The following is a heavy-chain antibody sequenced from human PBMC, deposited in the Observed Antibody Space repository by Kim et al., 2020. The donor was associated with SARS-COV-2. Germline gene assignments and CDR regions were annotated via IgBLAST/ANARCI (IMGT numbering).Heavy chain of an antibody. CDR1: GYTLTELS. V-gene: IGHV1-24*01. D-gene: IGHD3-10*01. J-gene: IGHJ4*02. Sequence: ASVKVSCKVSGYTLTELSMHWVRQAPGKGLEWMGGFDPEDGETIYAQKFQGRVTMTEDTSTDTAYMELSSLRSEDTAVYYCATSEYYYGSGSYWVHGYWGQGTLVTVSS. CDR2: FDPEDGET. CDR3: ATSEYYYGSGSYWVHGY.